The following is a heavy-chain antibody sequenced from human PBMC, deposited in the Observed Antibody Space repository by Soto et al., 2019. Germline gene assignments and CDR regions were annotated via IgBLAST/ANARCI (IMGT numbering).Heavy chain of an antibody. CDR2: LYSGGTT. CDR1: GFTVSNYY. V-gene: IGHV3-66*01. Sequence: EVQLVESGGGLVQPGGSLRLSCVASGFTVSNYYMTWVRQAPGKGLEWVSVLYSGGTTNYADSVKGRFTISRDNSKNTLYLQMNSLRADDTAIYYCAREEADAFDIWGQGTMVTVSS. CDR3: AREEADAFDI. J-gene: IGHJ3*02.